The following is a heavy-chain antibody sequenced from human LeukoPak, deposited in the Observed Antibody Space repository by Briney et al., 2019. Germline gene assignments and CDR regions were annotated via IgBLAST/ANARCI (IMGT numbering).Heavy chain of an antibody. CDR2: TYYRSKWYN. V-gene: IGHV6-1*01. CDR3: AREYVTTFDP. J-gene: IGHJ5*02. Sequence: SQTLSLTCALSGDSVSSNSAAWNWNRQSPSRGLEWLGRTYYRSKWYNDYAVSVKSRITINPDTSKNQFSLQLNSVTPEDTAVYYCAREYVTTFDPWGQGTLVTVSS. D-gene: IGHD1-1*01. CDR1: GDSVSSNSAA.